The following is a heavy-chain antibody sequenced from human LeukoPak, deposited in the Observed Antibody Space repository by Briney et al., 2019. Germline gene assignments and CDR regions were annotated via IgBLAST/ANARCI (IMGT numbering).Heavy chain of an antibody. V-gene: IGHV3-30-3*01. CDR2: ISYDGSNK. J-gene: IGHJ4*01. CDR1: GFTFSSYA. Sequence: PGRSLRLSCAASGFTFSSYAMHWVRQAPGKGLEWVAVISYDGSNKYYADSVKGRFTISRDNSKNTLYLQMNSLRAEDTAVYYCATRGRFDYWGQGTLVTVSS. CDR3: ATRGRFDY. D-gene: IGHD3-16*01.